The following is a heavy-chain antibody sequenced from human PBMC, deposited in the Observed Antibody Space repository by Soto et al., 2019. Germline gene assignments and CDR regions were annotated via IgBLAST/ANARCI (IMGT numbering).Heavy chain of an antibody. CDR2: IKSKTDGVTT. CDR3: STAGHGNNVY. CDR1: GLTWTDAW. J-gene: IGHJ4*02. Sequence: EVHLLESGGDLLQPGVSLSLSCAASGLTWTDAWMNWVRQPPGKGLEWVGLIKSKTDGVTTDYAAPVKGRFIISIDDSQYILYLQMNGLKTEDTAVYYCSTAGHGNNVYWGRGTLVTVSS. V-gene: IGHV3-15*01.